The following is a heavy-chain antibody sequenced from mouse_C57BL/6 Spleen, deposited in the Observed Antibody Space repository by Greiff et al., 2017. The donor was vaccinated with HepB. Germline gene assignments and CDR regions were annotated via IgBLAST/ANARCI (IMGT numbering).Heavy chain of an antibody. V-gene: IGHV1-18*01. CDR3: ARSYFAMDY. Sequence: LVEPGASVKIPCKASGYTFTDYNMDWVKQSHGKSLEWIGDINPNNGGTIYNQKFKGKATLTVDKSSSTAYMELRSLTSEDTAVYYCARSYFAMDYWGQGTSVTVSS. CDR2: INPNNGGT. J-gene: IGHJ4*01. CDR1: GYTFTDYN.